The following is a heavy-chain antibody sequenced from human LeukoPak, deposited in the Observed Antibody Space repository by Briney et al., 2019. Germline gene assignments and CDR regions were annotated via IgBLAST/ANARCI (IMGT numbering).Heavy chain of an antibody. CDR1: GFTVSSNY. CDR3: AKDQVWIVVGSFDY. Sequence: PGGSLRLSCAASGFTVSSNYMSWVRQAPGKGLEWVSVIYSGGSTYYADSVKGRFNISRDNSKNTLYLQMTSLRAEDTAVYYCAKDQVWIVVGSFDYWGQGTLVTVSS. V-gene: IGHV3-53*01. J-gene: IGHJ4*02. D-gene: IGHD3-22*01. CDR2: IYSGGST.